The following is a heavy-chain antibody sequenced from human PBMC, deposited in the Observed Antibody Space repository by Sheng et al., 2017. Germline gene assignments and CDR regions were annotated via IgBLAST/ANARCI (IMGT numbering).Heavy chain of an antibody. CDR3: ARGSYYFYYGLDV. V-gene: IGHV3-48*03. CDR1: GFSFNTYE. CDR2: ISSRASTI. Sequence: EVQLVESGGRLVQPGGSLRLSCAASGFSFNTYEMNWVCQAPGKGLEWLSYISSRASTIYYADSVRGRFTISRDDAKNSLYLQMSSLRAEDTATYYCARGSYYFYYGLDVW. J-gene: IGHJ6*01.